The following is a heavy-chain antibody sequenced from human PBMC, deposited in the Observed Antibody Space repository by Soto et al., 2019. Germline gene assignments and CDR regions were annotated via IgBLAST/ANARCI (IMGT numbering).Heavy chain of an antibody. D-gene: IGHD3-22*01. CDR1: GYTFTSYG. J-gene: IGHJ4*02. CDR3: ARVFHYYDSSGYYYGDY. CDR2: ISAYNGNT. Sequence: SVKVSCKASGYTFTSYGISWVRQAPGQGLEWMGWISAYNGNTNYAQKLQGRVTMTTDTSTSTAYMELRSLRSDDTAVYYCARVFHYYDSSGYYYGDYWGQGTLVTVSS. V-gene: IGHV1-18*01.